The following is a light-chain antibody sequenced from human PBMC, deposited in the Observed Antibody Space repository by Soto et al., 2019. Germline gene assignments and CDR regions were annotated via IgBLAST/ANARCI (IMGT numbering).Light chain of an antibody. J-gene: IGKJ5*01. V-gene: IGKV3-11*01. Sequence: IVLTQSPATLSLSPGERATLSCRASQSVRTFVAWYQQKSGQAPRLLIYDALNRATGIPARFSGSGSGTDFTLTISSLEPEDFAVYYCQQRYSWPPITFGQGTRLEI. CDR1: QSVRTF. CDR2: DAL. CDR3: QQRYSWPPIT.